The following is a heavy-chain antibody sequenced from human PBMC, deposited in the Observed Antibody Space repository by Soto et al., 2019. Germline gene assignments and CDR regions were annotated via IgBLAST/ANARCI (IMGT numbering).Heavy chain of an antibody. CDR2: VAAYRDDT. Sequence: QVQVVQSGAEVKKPGASVKVSCKASGYTFHSYGISWVRQAPGQGLEWMGRVAAYRDDTHSAHKFQGRVTMTTDTSTSTAYMELRSLISDDTAVYYCARDWYCSGGSCYDTFDIWGQGTMVTVSS. CDR1: GYTFHSYG. CDR3: ARDWYCSGGSCYDTFDI. J-gene: IGHJ3*02. D-gene: IGHD2-15*01. V-gene: IGHV1-18*01.